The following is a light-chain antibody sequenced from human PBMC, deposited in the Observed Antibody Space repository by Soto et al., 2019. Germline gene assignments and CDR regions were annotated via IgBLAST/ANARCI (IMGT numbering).Light chain of an antibody. CDR1: QSISSW. J-gene: IGKJ2*01. V-gene: IGKV1-5*03. CDR3: QQYNSYSGT. Sequence: DIQMTQSPSTLSASVGDRVTITCRASQSISSWSAWYQQKPGKAPKVLIYKASSLESGVPSRFSGSGSGTEFTLTISSLQPDDFATYYCQQYNSYSGTFGQGTKVEIK. CDR2: KAS.